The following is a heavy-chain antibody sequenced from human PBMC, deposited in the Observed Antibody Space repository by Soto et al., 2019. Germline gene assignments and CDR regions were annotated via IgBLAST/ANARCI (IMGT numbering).Heavy chain of an antibody. J-gene: IGHJ4*02. D-gene: IGHD6-13*01. V-gene: IGHV3-21*01. CDR2: ISSSSSYI. CDR3: ARDGIAAAGTCFY. Sequence: GVSLRLSCAASGFTFSSYSMNWVRQAPGKGLEWVSSISSSSSYIYYADSVKGRFTISRDNDKNSLYLQMNSLRAEDTAVYYCARDGIAAAGTCFYWGQGTLVTVSS. CDR1: GFTFSSYS.